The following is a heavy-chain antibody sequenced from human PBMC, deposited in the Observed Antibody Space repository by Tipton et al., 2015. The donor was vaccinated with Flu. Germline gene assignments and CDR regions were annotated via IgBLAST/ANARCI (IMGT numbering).Heavy chain of an antibody. J-gene: IGHJ5*02. CDR3: ARSVAVAAPGWFDP. CDR1: GGSISSYY. Sequence: TLSLTCTVSGGSISSYYWSWIRQSPGKGLEWIGYIYYSGSTNYNPSLKSRVTISVDTSKNQFSLKLSSVTAADTAVYYCARSVAVAAPGWFDPWGQGTLVTVSS. CDR2: IYYSGST. V-gene: IGHV4-59*01. D-gene: IGHD6-19*01.